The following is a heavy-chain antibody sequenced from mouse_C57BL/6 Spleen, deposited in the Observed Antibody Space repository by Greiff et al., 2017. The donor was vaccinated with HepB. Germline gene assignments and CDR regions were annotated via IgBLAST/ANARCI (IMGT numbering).Heavy chain of an antibody. D-gene: IGHD2-5*01. Sequence: EVKVVESGGGLVKPGGSLKLSCAASGFTFSSYAMSWVRQTPEKRLEWVATISDGGSYTYYPDNVKGRFTISRDNAKNNLYLQMSHLKSEDTAMYYCAREIPYYSNSYWYFDVWGTGTTVTASS. J-gene: IGHJ1*03. V-gene: IGHV5-4*01. CDR1: GFTFSSYA. CDR3: AREIPYYSNSYWYFDV. CDR2: ISDGGSYT.